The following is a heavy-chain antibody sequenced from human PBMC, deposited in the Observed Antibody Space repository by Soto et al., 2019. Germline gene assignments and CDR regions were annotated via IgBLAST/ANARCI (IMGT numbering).Heavy chain of an antibody. CDR1: GGTFRNYP. V-gene: IGHV1-69*02. CDR2: IFPLTDIP. CDR3: ARGPLVVLNYFES. J-gene: IGHJ4*02. Sequence: QVQLVQSGTEVKKPGSSVKVSCKASGGTFRNYPINWVRQAPGQGLEWMGSIFPLTDIPDYAQNFQARVPIRADKSTSTAYMALSSLTSADTAMYFCARGPLVVLNYFESWGQGTLVTVSS.